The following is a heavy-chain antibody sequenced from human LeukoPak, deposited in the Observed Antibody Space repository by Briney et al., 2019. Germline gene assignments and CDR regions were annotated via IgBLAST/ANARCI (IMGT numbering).Heavy chain of an antibody. V-gene: IGHV4-59*01. D-gene: IGHD1-26*01. J-gene: IGHJ5*02. CDR1: GGSISSYY. Sequence: SETLSLACTVSGGSISSYYWSWIRQPPGKGLEWIGYIYHSGSTNYNPSLRSRVTISVDTSKKQFSLNLSSVTAADTAVYYCAREEPNNWFDPWGQGTLVTVSS. CDR2: IYHSGST. CDR3: AREEPNNWFDP.